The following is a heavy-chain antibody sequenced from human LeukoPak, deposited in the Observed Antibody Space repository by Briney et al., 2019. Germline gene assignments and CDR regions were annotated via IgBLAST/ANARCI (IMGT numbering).Heavy chain of an antibody. CDR2: ISAYNGNT. CDR3: ARDSYDYVWGSYRPRAFDI. CDR1: GYTFTSYG. Sequence: ASVKVSCKASGYTFTSYGISWVRQAPGQGLEWMGWISAYNGNTKYAQNVQGRATMTTDTSTSTAYLELRSLRSDDTAVYYCARDSYDYVWGSYRPRAFDIWGQGTMVTVSS. D-gene: IGHD3-16*02. V-gene: IGHV1-18*01. J-gene: IGHJ3*02.